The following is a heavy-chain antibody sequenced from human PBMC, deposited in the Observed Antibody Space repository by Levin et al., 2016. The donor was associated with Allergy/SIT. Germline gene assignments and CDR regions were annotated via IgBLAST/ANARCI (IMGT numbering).Heavy chain of an antibody. CDR2: ISYDVSNT. CDR3: ARDRTGGWYSNYYYYYMDV. CDR1: GFTFSNYA. J-gene: IGHJ6*03. Sequence: GGSLRLSCAASGFTFSNYAMHWVRQAPGKGLEWVALISYDVSNTYYADSVKGRFTISRDNAKNSLYLQMNSLRDEDTAVYYCARDRTGGWYSNYYYYYMDVWGKGTTVTVSS. V-gene: IGHV3-30*04. D-gene: IGHD6-19*01.